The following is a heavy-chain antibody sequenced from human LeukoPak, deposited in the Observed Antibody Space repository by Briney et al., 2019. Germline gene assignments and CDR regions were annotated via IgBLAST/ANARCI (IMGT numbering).Heavy chain of an antibody. CDR1: NYTFTNYG. J-gene: IGHJ4*02. CDR2: ISTYNDNT. CDR3: ARSNSGSYYHFDY. V-gene: IGHV1-18*01. Sequence: ASVKVSCKTSNYTFTNYGITWVRQAPGQGPEWLGWISTYNDNTYYAQKFQGRVTMTTDTSASTAYMELMSLTSDDTAVYYCARSNSGSYYHFDYGGQGNLVTVSS. D-gene: IGHD1-26*01.